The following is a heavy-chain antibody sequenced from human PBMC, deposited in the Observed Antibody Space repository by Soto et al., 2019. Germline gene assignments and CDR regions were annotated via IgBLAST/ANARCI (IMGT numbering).Heavy chain of an antibody. J-gene: IGHJ6*02. CDR1: GFSLRTSGEG. V-gene: IGHV2-5*04. CDR3: VHHKKRPDSWAYDLLTYHDVKYDYTMDV. Sequence: QITLKESGPPLVKSTQTLTLTCTFSGFSLRTSGEGVGWIRQPPGKALEWLAVIYWNDDHRHSPSLNSRIIITKDTSRNQVVLRLANVDPVDTGTYYCVHHKKRPDSWAYDLLTYHDVKYDYTMDVWGQGTTVTVYS. D-gene: IGHD3-9*01. CDR2: IYWNDDH.